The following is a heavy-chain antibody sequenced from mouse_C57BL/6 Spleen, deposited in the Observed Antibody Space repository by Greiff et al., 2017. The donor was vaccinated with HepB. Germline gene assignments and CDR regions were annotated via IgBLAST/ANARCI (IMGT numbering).Heavy chain of an antibody. CDR1: GFTFSDYY. Sequence: EVKLMESEGGLVQPGSSMKLSCTASGFTFSDYYMAWVRQVPEKGLEWVANINYDGSSTYYLDSLKSRFIISRDNAKNILYLQMSSLKSEDTASYYCARDREAGYFDYWGQGTTLTVSS. CDR2: INYDGSST. J-gene: IGHJ2*01. V-gene: IGHV5-16*01. CDR3: ARDREAGYFDY.